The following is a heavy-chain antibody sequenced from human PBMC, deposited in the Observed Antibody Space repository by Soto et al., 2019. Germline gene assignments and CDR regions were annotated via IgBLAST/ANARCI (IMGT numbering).Heavy chain of an antibody. CDR3: ARGHNLGGSTFDI. V-gene: IGHV4-59*11. CDR1: GGSIFSHY. D-gene: IGHD3-16*01. Sequence: PSENLTLTCTVSGGSIFSHYRGWIRQPPGKGLEYIGYIYYSGSTNYHPSLKSRVTISVDMSREQFSLKLTSVTAADTAVYYCARGHNLGGSTFDIWGQGTSVT. CDR2: IYYSGST. J-gene: IGHJ3*02.